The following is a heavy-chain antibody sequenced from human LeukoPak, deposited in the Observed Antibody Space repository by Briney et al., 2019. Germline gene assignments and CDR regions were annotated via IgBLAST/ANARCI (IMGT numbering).Heavy chain of an antibody. V-gene: IGHV3-11*04. CDR3: ARDAYFDWFSAVGVGFDY. CDR2: ISSSGSTI. D-gene: IGHD3-9*01. J-gene: IGHJ4*02. Sequence: PGGSLRLSCAASGFTFSDYYMSWIRQAPGKGLEWVSYISSSGSTIYYADSVKGRFTISRDNAKNSLYLQMNSLRAEDTAVYYCARDAYFDWFSAVGVGFDYWGQGTLVTVSS. CDR1: GFTFSDYY.